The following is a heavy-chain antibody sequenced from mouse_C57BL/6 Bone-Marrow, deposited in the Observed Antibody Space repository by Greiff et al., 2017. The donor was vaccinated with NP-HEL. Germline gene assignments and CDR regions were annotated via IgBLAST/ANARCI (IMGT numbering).Heavy chain of an antibody. J-gene: IGHJ1*03. CDR3: AGGGLRRYFDV. CDR1: GYAFSSSW. CDR2: IYPGDGDT. D-gene: IGHD2-4*01. V-gene: IGHV1-82*01. Sequence: QVQLKESGPELVKPGASVKISCKASGYAFSSSWMNWVKQRPGKGLEWIGRIYPGDGDTNYNGKFKGKATLTADKSSSTAYMQLSSLTSEDSAVYFCAGGGLRRYFDVWGTGTTVTVSS.